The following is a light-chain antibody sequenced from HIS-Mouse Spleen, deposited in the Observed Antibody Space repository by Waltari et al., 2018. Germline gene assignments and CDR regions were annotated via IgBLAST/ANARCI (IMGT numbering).Light chain of an antibody. Sequence: QSVLTQPPSASGTPGPRVTIACSGSSSNLGSNYVYCYQQLPGTAPKLLIYRNNQRPSGVPDRFSGSKSGTSASLAISGLRSEDEADYYCAAWDDSLSGLVFGGGTKLTVL. V-gene: IGLV1-47*01. J-gene: IGLJ2*01. CDR2: RNN. CDR3: AAWDDSLSGLV. CDR1: SSNLGSNY.